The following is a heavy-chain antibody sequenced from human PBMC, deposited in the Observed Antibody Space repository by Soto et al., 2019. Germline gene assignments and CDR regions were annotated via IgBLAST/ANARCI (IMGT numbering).Heavy chain of an antibody. D-gene: IGHD2-15*01. CDR2: MNPNSGNT. CDR1: GYTFTSYD. Sequence: ASVKVSCKASGYTFTSYDINWVRQATGQGLEWMGWMNPNSGNTGYAQKFQGRVTMTRNTSISTAYMELSSLRSEDTAVYYCARDKGYCGDTSCPDFDYWGQGTLVTVSS. V-gene: IGHV1-8*01. J-gene: IGHJ4*02. CDR3: ARDKGYCGDTSCPDFDY.